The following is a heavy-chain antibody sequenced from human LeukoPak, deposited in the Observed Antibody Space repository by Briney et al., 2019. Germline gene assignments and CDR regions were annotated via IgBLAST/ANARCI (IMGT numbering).Heavy chain of an antibody. D-gene: IGHD3-22*01. V-gene: IGHV3-21*01. Sequence: GGSLRLSCAASVFTFSSYSMNWVRQAPGKGLEWVSSISSSSSYIYYADSVKGRFTISRDNAKNSLYLQMNSLRAEDTAVYYCARDYYDSSGYLQGYYYYYYGMDVWGQGTTVTVSS. CDR3: ARDYYDSSGYLQGYYYYYYGMDV. CDR1: VFTFSSYS. CDR2: ISSSSSYI. J-gene: IGHJ6*02.